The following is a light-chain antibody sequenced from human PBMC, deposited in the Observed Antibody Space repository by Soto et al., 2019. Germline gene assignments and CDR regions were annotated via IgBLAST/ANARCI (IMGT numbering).Light chain of an antibody. CDR2: DVS. V-gene: IGLV2-14*03. CDR1: SSDVGGYNY. J-gene: IGLJ2*01. CDR3: SSYTSSITLI. Sequence: QSALTQPASVSGSPGQSITISCTGTSSDVGGYNYVSWYQHHPGKAPTLMIYDVSDRPSGVSDRFSGSKSGNTASLTISGLQAEDEADYYCSSYTSSITLIFGGGTK.